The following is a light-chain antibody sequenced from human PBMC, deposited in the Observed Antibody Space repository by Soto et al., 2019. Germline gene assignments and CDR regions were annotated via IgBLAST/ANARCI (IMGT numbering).Light chain of an antibody. Sequence: DIVLTQSPGTLSLSPGERATLSCRASQSVSSSYVAWYQQKPGQAPRLLIHGASSRATGVPDRFSGSGSGTDFPLTISRLEPEDFAVYYCQPFRTFGPGTKVDIK. CDR3: QPFRT. CDR1: QSVSSSY. V-gene: IGKV3-20*01. J-gene: IGKJ3*01. CDR2: GAS.